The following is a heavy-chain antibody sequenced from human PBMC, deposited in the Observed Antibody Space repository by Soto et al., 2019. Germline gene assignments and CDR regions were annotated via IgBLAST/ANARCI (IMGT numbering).Heavy chain of an antibody. J-gene: IGHJ6*03. D-gene: IGHD6-19*01. V-gene: IGHV1-18*01. CDR1: GYSFTNYG. Sequence: QDQLVQSGAEVKKPGASVTVSCKASGYSFTNYGVTWVRQAPGQGLEWMGWISAFNGNTHYAQNLQGRVTMTTDATTSSAYMELRSLRSEDTGVYYCARDRGVAPPVAGNTHYYYYMDVWGKGTTVTVSS. CDR2: ISAFNGNT. CDR3: ARDRGVAPPVAGNTHYYYYMDV.